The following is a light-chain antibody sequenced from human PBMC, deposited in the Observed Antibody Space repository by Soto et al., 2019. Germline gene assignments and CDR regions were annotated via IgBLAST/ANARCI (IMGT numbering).Light chain of an antibody. V-gene: IGKV3-20*01. CDR1: QSVSSIY. J-gene: IGKJ4*01. Sequence: EIVLTQSPGTLSLSPGERATLSCRASQSVSSIYLGWYQQRPGQAPRLLIYGASIRATGIPDRFSGSGSGTDFTLTISGLEPEDFAVYYCQQYGSSPLTFGGGTKVHIK. CDR2: GAS. CDR3: QQYGSSPLT.